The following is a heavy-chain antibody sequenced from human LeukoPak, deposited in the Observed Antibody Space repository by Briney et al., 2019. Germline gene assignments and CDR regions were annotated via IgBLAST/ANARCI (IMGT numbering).Heavy chain of an antibody. CDR3: AKDRDGDYARDAFDI. CDR1: GFTFSSYA. Sequence: GGSLRLSCAASGFTFSSYAMSWVRQAPGKGLEWVSAICGSGGSTYYADSVKGRFTISRDNSKNTLYLQMNSLRAEDTAVYYCAKDRDGDYARDAFDIWGQGTMVTVSS. V-gene: IGHV3-23*01. D-gene: IGHD4-17*01. J-gene: IGHJ3*02. CDR2: ICGSGGST.